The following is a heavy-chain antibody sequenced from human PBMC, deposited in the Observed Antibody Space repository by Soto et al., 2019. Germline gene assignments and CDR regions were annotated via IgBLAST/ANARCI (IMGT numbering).Heavy chain of an antibody. Sequence: KESGPTLVKPTQTLPLTCAFSGFSLTTRDVGVGWIRQPPGKALEWLALIYWDDDERYSPSLKSRLTITKDISKNQVVLTMTKMDPVDTATYYCVRASGGGNSAYFDYWGQGTLVTVSS. CDR2: IYWDDDE. V-gene: IGHV2-5*02. CDR1: GFSLTTRDVG. J-gene: IGHJ4*02. CDR3: VRASGGGNSAYFDY. D-gene: IGHD2-21*02.